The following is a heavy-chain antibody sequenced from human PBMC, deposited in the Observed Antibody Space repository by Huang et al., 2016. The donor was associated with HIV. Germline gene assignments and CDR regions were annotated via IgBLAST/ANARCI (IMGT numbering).Heavy chain of an antibody. CDR2: IRNDRMKK. CDR1: GFFFSNYG. D-gene: IGHD3-22*01. CDR3: ARGDYYDSSGYHPGYFDY. J-gene: IGHJ4*02. V-gene: IGHV3-33*04. Sequence: VQLIESGGGVVQPGKSLRLSCAPSGFFFSNYGMHWVRQAPGKGLKGVAFIRNDRMKKNYADSVRGRFTVDRDNGKNTLFLQMRSLGVDDTAVYYCARGDYYDSSGYHPGYFDYWGQGILVTVSS.